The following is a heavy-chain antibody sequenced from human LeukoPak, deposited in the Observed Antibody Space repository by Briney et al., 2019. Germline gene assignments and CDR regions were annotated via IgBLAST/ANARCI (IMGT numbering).Heavy chain of an antibody. Sequence: SETLSLTCTVSGGSISSNYWSWIRQPAGKGLEWIGRIYTSGSTNYSPSLKSRVTLPVDTSRNQFSLRLSSVTAADTAVYYCARDGRGYASSWYFDLWGQGTLVTVSS. CDR3: ARDGRGYASSWYFDL. CDR1: GGSISSNY. J-gene: IGHJ4*02. V-gene: IGHV4-4*07. CDR2: IYTSGST. D-gene: IGHD6-13*01.